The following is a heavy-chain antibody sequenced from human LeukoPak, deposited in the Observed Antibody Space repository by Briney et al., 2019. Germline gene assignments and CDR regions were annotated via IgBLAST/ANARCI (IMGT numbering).Heavy chain of an antibody. V-gene: IGHV4-59*01. D-gene: IGHD3-10*01. J-gene: IGHJ6*02. CDR1: GGSISSDH. Sequence: SETLSLTCTVSGGSISSDHWNWIRQPPGKGLEWIGYMYYSGSNNYNPSLKSRVTISVDTSKNQFSLRLSSVPAADTAVYYCARGAKYYYGSGRDYYYYGLDVWGQGTTVTVSS. CDR3: ARGAKYYYGSGRDYYYYGLDV. CDR2: MYYSGSN.